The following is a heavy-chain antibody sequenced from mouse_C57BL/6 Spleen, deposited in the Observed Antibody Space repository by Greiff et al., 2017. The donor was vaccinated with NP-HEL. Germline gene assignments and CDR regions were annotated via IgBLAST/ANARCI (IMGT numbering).Heavy chain of an antibody. CDR3: ARGGYDGEAY. D-gene: IGHD2-3*01. Sequence: EVQLQQSGPELVKPGASVKISCKASGYTFTDYYMNWVKQSHGKSLEWIGDINPNNGGTSYNQKFKGKATLTVDKSSSTAYMELRSLTSEDSAVYYCARGGYDGEAYWGQGTLVTVSA. CDR1: GYTFTDYY. J-gene: IGHJ3*01. V-gene: IGHV1-26*01. CDR2: INPNNGGT.